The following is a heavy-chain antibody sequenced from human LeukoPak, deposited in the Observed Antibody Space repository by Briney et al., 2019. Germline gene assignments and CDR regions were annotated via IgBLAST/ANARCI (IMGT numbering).Heavy chain of an antibody. CDR2: IQQDGSEQ. CDR3: ARNYGGYSH. D-gene: IGHD4-23*01. J-gene: IGHJ4*02. V-gene: IGHV3-7*02. Sequence: PGGSLRLSCTASGFTFSSYWMSWVRQAPGKGLEWVANIQQDGSEQYYVDSVKGRFTISRDNAKNSLYLQMNSLGAEDTALYYCARNYGGYSHWGQGTLVTVSS. CDR1: GFTFSSYW.